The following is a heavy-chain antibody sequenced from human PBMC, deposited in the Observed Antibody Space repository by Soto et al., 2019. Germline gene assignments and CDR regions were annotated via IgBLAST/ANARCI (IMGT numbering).Heavy chain of an antibody. V-gene: IGHV1-18*01. CDR3: ARDRGSYALDY. J-gene: IGHJ4*02. CDR2: ISANNGNT. D-gene: IGHD1-26*01. CDR1: GYTFTSYG. Sequence: QVQLVQSGAEVKKPGASVKVSCKASGYTFTSYGISWVRQAPGQGLEWMGWISANNGNTNYAQKLQGRVTMTTDTSTSTADMELRSLRSDDTSVYYCARDRGSYALDYWGQGTLVTVSS.